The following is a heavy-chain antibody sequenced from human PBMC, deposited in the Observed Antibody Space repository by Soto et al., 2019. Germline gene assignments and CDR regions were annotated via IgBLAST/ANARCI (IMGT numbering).Heavy chain of an antibody. CDR1: GFTFSSYG. CDR3: ARGSPSFRGSSWSLFVY. D-gene: IGHD6-13*01. V-gene: IGHV3-33*01. Sequence: QVQLVESGGGVVQPGRSLRLSCAASGFTFSSYGMHWVSQAPGKGLEWVAVIWYDGSNKYYADSVKGRFTISRDNSKNTLYLQMNSLRAEDTAVYYCARGSPSFRGSSWSLFVYWGQGTLVTVSS. J-gene: IGHJ4*02. CDR2: IWYDGSNK.